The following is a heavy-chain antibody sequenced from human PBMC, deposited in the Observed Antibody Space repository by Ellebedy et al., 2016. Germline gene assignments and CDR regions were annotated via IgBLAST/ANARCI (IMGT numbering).Heavy chain of an antibody. CDR2: IDWDDDK. Sequence: TLSLTCTVSGGSISSGDYYWSWIRQPPGKALEWLARIDWDDDKYYRTSLKTRLTISKDTSKNQVVLTMTNMDPVDTATFYCARAIVAKVPYYYYYGMDVWGQGTTVTVSS. V-gene: IGHV2-70*11. J-gene: IGHJ6*02. D-gene: IGHD5-12*01. CDR1: GGSISSGDYY. CDR3: ARAIVAKVPYYYYYGMDV.